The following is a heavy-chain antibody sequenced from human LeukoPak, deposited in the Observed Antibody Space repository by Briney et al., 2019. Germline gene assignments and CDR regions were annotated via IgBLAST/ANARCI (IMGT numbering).Heavy chain of an antibody. CDR3: ARGDYYGRDLDY. CDR2: IYYSGST. CDR1: GGSIGSNY. D-gene: IGHD3-10*02. Sequence: SETLSLTCTVSGGSIGSNYWSWVRQPPGKGLEWIGYIYYSGSTNYNPSLKSRVTISVDTSKNQFSLKLSSVTAADTAVYYCARGDYYGRDLDYWGQGTLVTVTS. V-gene: IGHV4-59*13. J-gene: IGHJ4*02.